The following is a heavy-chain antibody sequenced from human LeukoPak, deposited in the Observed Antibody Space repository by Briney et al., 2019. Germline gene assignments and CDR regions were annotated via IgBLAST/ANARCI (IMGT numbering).Heavy chain of an antibody. J-gene: IGHJ5*02. CDR3: ARQEYCSGGSCYTWFDP. D-gene: IGHD2-15*01. CDR2: ISAYNGNT. CDR1: GYTFTSYG. V-gene: IGHV1-18*01. Sequence: EASVKVSCTASGYTFTSYGISWVRQAPGQGLEWMGWISAYNGNTNYAQKLQGRVTMTTDTSTSTAYMELRSLRSDDTAVYYCARQEYCSGGSCYTWFDPWGQGTLVIVSS.